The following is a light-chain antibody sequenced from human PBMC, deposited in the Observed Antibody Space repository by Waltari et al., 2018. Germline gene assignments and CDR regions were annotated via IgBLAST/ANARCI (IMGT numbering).Light chain of an antibody. CDR2: DVS. V-gene: IGLV2-14*01. Sequence: SALTQPDSVSGSPGQSITISCSGFISDSGGYEYVSWYQQHPGKAPNVIIYDVSNRPAGVSTRFSGSKSGSSASLTISGLQAEDEADYYCSSFTSSTTGIFGGGTKLTVL. J-gene: IGLJ2*01. CDR1: ISDSGGYEY. CDR3: SSFTSSTTGI.